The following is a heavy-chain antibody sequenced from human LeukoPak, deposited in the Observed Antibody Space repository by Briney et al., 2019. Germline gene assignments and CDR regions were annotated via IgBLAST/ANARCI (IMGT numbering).Heavy chain of an antibody. CDR3: ATYSSLNRREFQY. CDR2: ISSTSSAI. J-gene: IGHJ1*01. V-gene: IGHV3-48*01. D-gene: IGHD3-22*01. CDR1: GFTFSSYN. Sequence: PGGSLRLSCAASGFTFSSYNMNWVRQAPGKGLEWVSYISSTSSAIYYTDSVKGRFTISRDNAKNSLFLQVNSLRAEDTAVYYCATYSSLNRREFQYWGQGTLLTVSS.